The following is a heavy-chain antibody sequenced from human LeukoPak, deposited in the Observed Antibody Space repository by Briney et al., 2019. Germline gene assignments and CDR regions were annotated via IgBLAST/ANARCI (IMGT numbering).Heavy chain of an antibody. CDR2: ISASAAMT. J-gene: IGHJ4*02. D-gene: IGHD1-26*01. V-gene: IGHV3-23*01. CDR1: GFTFNNYV. Sequence: LGGSLRLSCEASGFTFNNYVMTWVRQAPGKGLEWVSSISASAAMTYYADSVKGRFTVSRDNSNNRLYLQMSGLTAADTAVYYCAKDRSIGTYYTFDHWGQGTLVTVSS. CDR3: AKDRSIGTYYTFDH.